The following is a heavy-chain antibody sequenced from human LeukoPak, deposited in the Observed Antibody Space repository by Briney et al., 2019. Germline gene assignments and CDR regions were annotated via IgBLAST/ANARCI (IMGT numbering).Heavy chain of an antibody. Sequence: GGSLRLSCVDSGFTFSSYAMSWVRQAPGKGLEWVSGISGSGGSKYYADSVKGRFTVSRDNSKNTLYLQMNSMRAEDTAVYYCGNGGAGSGWWPHDCWGQGTLVTVSS. D-gene: IGHD6-19*01. J-gene: IGHJ4*02. CDR3: GNGGAGSGWWPHDC. V-gene: IGHV3-23*01. CDR2: ISGSGGSK. CDR1: GFTFSSYA.